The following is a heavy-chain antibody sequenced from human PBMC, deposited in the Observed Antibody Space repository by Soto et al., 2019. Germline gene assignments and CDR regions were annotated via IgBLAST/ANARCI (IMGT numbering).Heavy chain of an antibody. D-gene: IGHD3-22*01. CDR1: GFTVSTYA. J-gene: IGHJ4*02. CDR3: ARDYFEDF. CDR2: ISGSNNNT. Sequence: PGGSLRLSCATSGFTVSTYAMTWVRQAPGKGLDWVSVISGSNNNTWYADSVKGRFTISRDNSKNTLYLQMSSLRAEDTAVYYCARDYFEDFWGQGTLVTVSS. V-gene: IGHV3-23*01.